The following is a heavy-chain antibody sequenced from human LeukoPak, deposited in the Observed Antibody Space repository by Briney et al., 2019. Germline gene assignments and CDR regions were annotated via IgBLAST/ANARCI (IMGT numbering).Heavy chain of an antibody. CDR2: MSPNSGGT. CDR1: GYTFTSYD. CDR3: ARGPPNWGYDY. Sequence: VASVTVSCTASGYTFTSYDFNWVRQATGQRPEWMGWMSPNSGGTGYAQKFQDRVTMTRNTSISTAYMELSSLRSDDTAVYYCARGPPNWGYDYWGPGTLVTVSS. J-gene: IGHJ4*02. V-gene: IGHV1-8*01. D-gene: IGHD7-27*01.